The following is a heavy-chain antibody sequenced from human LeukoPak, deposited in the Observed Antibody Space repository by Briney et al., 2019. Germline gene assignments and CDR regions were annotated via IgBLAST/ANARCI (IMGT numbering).Heavy chain of an antibody. CDR1: GFTFRTYS. CDR2: ISGSSDDI. D-gene: IGHD2-21*01. CDR3: ATVRSGDTRDFDY. J-gene: IGHJ4*02. V-gene: IGHV3-21*06. Sequence: GGSLRLSCAASGFTFRTYSLNWLRQAPGKGLEWVASISGSSDDIYYADSVKGRSTISRDNAQNSLHLQMDSLRVEDTALYYCATVRSGDTRDFDYWGQGTLVTVSS.